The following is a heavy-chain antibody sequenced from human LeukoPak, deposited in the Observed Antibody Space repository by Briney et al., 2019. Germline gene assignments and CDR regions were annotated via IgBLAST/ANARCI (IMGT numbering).Heavy chain of an antibody. V-gene: IGHV3-7*01. J-gene: IGHJ4*02. Sequence: PGGSLRLSCAASGFTFSSYWMSWVRQAPGKGLEWVANIKQDGSEKYYVDSVKGRFTISRDNAKNSLYLQMNSLRAEDTAVYYCAREDFAAARPFDYWGQGTLVTVSS. CDR1: GFTFSSYW. CDR2: IKQDGSEK. D-gene: IGHD6-6*01. CDR3: AREDFAAARPFDY.